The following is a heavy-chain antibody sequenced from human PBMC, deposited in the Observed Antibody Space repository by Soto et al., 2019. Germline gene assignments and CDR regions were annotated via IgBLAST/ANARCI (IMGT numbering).Heavy chain of an antibody. CDR2: IIPIFGTA. V-gene: IGHV1-69*12. Sequence: QVQLVQSGAEVKKPGSSVKVSCKASGGTFSSYAISWVRQAPGQGLEWMGGIIPIFGTANYAQKFQGRVXSXAXXSTSTAYMELSSLRSEDTAVYYCARGPDDLACMDVWGQGTTVTVSS. J-gene: IGHJ6*02. CDR3: ARGPDDLACMDV. D-gene: IGHD1-1*01. CDR1: GGTFSSYA.